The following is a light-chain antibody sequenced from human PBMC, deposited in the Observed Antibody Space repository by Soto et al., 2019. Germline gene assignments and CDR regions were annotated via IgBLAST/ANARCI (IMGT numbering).Light chain of an antibody. V-gene: IGLV3-10*01. J-gene: IGLJ3*02. Sequence: SYELTQSPSVSVSPGQTARITCSGDALPTKYVYWYQQKSVQAPVLVIYEDDKRPSGIPERISGSSSGTLATLTISGAHVDDEADYYCYSTDSRDSHSVFGGGTKLTVL. CDR1: ALPTKY. CDR2: EDD. CDR3: YSTDSRDSHSV.